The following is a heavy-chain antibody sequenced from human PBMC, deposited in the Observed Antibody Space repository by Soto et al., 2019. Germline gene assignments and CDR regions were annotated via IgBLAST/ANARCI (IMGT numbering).Heavy chain of an antibody. CDR3: AREGEGIPAHRY. Sequence: QVQLVQSGAEGQKPGSSVKVSCKASGDTFTTYTINWVRQVTGQGLEWMGGIVPSLGAGNYAQKFQGRVTITADRSTTTAYLDLSSLRSDDTAVYYCAREGEGIPAHRYWGQGTLVTVSS. CDR2: IVPSLGAG. V-gene: IGHV1-69*06. J-gene: IGHJ4*02. CDR1: GDTFTTYT. D-gene: IGHD3-16*01.